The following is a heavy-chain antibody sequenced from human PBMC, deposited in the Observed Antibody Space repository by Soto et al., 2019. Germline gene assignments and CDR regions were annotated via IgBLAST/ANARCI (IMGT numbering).Heavy chain of an antibody. Sequence: QVQLVQSGAEVKKPGASVKVSCKASGYTFTSYGISWVRQAPGQGLEWMGWISAYNGNTNYAQKLQGRVTMTTDTSTSTAYMERRSLRSDDTAVYYGAGVPLRDCSGGSCYPKDWCQGTLVTV. V-gene: IGHV1-18*01. D-gene: IGHD2-15*01. CDR2: ISAYNGNT. CDR3: AGVPLRDCSGGSCYPKD. J-gene: IGHJ4*02. CDR1: GYTFTSYG.